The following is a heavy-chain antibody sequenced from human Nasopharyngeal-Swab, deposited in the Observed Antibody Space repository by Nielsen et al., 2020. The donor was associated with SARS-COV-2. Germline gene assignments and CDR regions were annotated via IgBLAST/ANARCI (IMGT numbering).Heavy chain of an antibody. CDR2: IYYSGST. CDR3: ARDQRSGWFDAFDI. Sequence: WSRQHPGKGLEWIGSIYYSGSTNYNSSLKSRVTISVDTSKNQFSLKLSSVTAADTAVYYCARDQRSGWFDAFDIWGQGTMVTVSS. J-gene: IGHJ3*02. D-gene: IGHD6-19*01. V-gene: IGHV4-59*01.